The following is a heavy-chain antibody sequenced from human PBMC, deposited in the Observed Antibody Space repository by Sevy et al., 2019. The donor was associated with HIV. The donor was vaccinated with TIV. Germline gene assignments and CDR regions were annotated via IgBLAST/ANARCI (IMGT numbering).Heavy chain of an antibody. CDR1: GFTFANYS. D-gene: IGHD2-8*01. Sequence: GGSLRLSCAASGFTFANYSMSWVRQAPGKGLEWVSTFSFGCGRINYADSVKDRFTISRDDSKNTLFLQMNSLRAEDTATYFCAREGCTQPHDYWGQGTLVTVSS. CDR3: AREGCTQPHDY. CDR2: FSFGCGRI. J-gene: IGHJ4*02. V-gene: IGHV3-23*01.